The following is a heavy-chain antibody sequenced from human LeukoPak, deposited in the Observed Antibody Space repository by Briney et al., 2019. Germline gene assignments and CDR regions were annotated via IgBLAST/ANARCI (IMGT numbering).Heavy chain of an antibody. CDR3: ARGFPPRMYYDASGYYSYYFDY. CDR2: ISAYNGHT. D-gene: IGHD3-22*01. Sequence: ASVKVSCKASGYTFTGYYMHWVRQAPGQGLEWMGWISAYNGHTKYAQKFQGRVTVTTDTSTTTAYMELRSLRSDNTAVYYCARGFPPRMYYDASGYYSYYFDYWGQGTLVTVSS. V-gene: IGHV1-18*04. J-gene: IGHJ4*02. CDR1: GYTFTGYY.